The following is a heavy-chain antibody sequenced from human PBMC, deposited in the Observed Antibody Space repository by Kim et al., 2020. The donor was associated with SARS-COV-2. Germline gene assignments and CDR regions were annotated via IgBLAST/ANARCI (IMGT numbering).Heavy chain of an antibody. J-gene: IGHJ5*02. CDR2: TYYRSKWYN. Sequence: SQTLSLTCAISGDSVSSNSAAWSWIRQSPSRGLEWLGRTYYRSKWYNDYAVSVKSRITINPDTSKNQFSLQLNSVTPEDTAVYYCARGSYLGYSSSWYYWFDPWGQGTLVTVSS. D-gene: IGHD6-13*01. CDR3: ARGSYLGYSSSWYYWFDP. CDR1: GDSVSSNSAA. V-gene: IGHV6-1*01.